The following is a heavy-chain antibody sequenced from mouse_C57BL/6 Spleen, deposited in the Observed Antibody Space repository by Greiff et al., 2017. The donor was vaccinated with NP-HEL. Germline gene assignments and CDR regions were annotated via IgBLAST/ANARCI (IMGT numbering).Heavy chain of an antibody. J-gene: IGHJ3*01. CDR2: IDPSDSYT. CDR1: GYTFTSYW. V-gene: IGHV1-50*01. Sequence: QVQLQQPGAELVKPGASVKLSCKASGYTFTSYWMQWVKQRPGQGLEWIGEIDPSDSYTNYNQKFKGKATLTVDTSSSTAYMQLSSLTSEDSAVYYCARSGYINYVAYWGQGTLVTVSA. D-gene: IGHD2-5*01. CDR3: ARSGYINYVAY.